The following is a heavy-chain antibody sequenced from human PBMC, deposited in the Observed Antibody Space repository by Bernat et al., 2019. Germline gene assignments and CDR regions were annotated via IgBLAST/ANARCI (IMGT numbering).Heavy chain of an antibody. CDR1: GGTFSSYA. CDR3: ARDPGALYGDYVDDYYYYGMEV. Sequence: QVQLVQSGAEVKKPGSSVKVSCKASGGTFSSYAISWVRQAPGQGLEWMGGIIPIFGTANYAQKFQGRVTITADESTSTAYMELSSLRSEDTAVYYCARDPGALYGDYVDDYYYYGMEVWGQGSTVTVPS. CDR2: IIPIFGTA. V-gene: IGHV1-69*01. D-gene: IGHD4-17*01. J-gene: IGHJ6*02.